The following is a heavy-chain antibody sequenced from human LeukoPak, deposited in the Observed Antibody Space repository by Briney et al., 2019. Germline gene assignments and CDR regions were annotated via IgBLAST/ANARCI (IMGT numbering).Heavy chain of an antibody. CDR1: GFTFSSYW. D-gene: IGHD3-16*01. CDR2: IKGDGSDK. V-gene: IGHV3-7*01. CDR3: ATEHWGPNS. Sequence: GGSLRLSCAASGFTFSSYWMSWVRQAPGKGLEWLANIKGDGSDKNYVDSVKGRFTISRDNAKNSLFLQVSSLRGEDTALYYCATEHWGPNSWGQGTLVTVSS. J-gene: IGHJ4*02.